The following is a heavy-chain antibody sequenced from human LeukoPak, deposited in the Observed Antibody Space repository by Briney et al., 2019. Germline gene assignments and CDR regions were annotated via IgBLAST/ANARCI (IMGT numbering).Heavy chain of an antibody. CDR2: ISYDGSNK. J-gene: IGHJ3*02. Sequence: PGGSLRLSCAASGFTFSSYAMHWVRQAPGKGLEWVAVISYDGSNKYYADSVKGRFTISRDNSKNTLYLQMNSLRAEDTAVYYCARTSNPFSGIAAAGHAFDIWGQGTMVTVSS. CDR3: ARTSNPFSGIAAAGHAFDI. D-gene: IGHD6-13*01. CDR1: GFTFSSYA. V-gene: IGHV3-30-3*01.